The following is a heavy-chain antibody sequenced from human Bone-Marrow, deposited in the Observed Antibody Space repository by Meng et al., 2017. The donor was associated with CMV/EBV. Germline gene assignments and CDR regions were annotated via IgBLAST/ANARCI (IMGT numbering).Heavy chain of an antibody. CDR2: IHYSGDT. CDR3: AIGYCSSTSCYRGYGMDV. J-gene: IGHJ6*02. V-gene: IGHV4-39*07. CDR1: GGSISGTSYY. Sequence: GSLRLSCTVSGGSISGTSYYWGWIRQPPGKGLECIGSIHYSGDTHNNSSLKSRVTLSVDTSKNQFSLRLSSVTAADTAVYYCAIGYCSSTSCYRGYGMDVWGQGTTVTVSS. D-gene: IGHD2-2*02.